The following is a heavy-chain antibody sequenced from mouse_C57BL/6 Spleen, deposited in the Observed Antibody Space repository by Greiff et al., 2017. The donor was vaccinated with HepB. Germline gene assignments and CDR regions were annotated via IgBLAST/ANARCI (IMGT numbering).Heavy chain of an antibody. Sequence: QSGAELARPGASVKMSCKASGYTFTSYTMHWVKQRPGQGLEWIGYINPSSGYTKYNQKFKDKATLTADKSSSTAYMQLSSLTSEDSAVYYCATAQALYYFDYWGQGTTLTVSS. CDR1: GYTFTSYT. J-gene: IGHJ2*01. V-gene: IGHV1-4*01. CDR3: ATAQALYYFDY. CDR2: INPSSGYT. D-gene: IGHD3-2*02.